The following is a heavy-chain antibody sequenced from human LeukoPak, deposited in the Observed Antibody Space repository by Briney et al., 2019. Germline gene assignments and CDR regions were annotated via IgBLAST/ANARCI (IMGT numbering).Heavy chain of an antibody. V-gene: IGHV1-69*05. D-gene: IGHD4-17*01. J-gene: IGHJ3*02. CDR1: GGTFSSYA. CDR3: AGNYGDESRAFDI. Sequence: SVKVSCKASGGTFSSYAISWVRQAPGQGLEWMGRIIPIFGTANYAQKFQGRVTITTDESTSTAYMVLSSLRSEDTAVYYCAGNYGDESRAFDIWGQGTMVTVSS. CDR2: IIPIFGTA.